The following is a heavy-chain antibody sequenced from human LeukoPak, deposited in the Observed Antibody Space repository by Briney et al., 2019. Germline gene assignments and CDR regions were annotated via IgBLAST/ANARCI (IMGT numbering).Heavy chain of an antibody. V-gene: IGHV3-23*01. CDR2: ISGSGGST. CDR1: GFTFSSYA. J-gene: IGHJ4*02. CDR3: AKVPNSSGWRRSFDY. D-gene: IGHD6-19*01. Sequence: PGGSLRLSCAASGFTFSSYAMSWVRQAPGKGLEWVSAISGSGGSTYYADSVKGRFTISRDNSKNTLYLQMNSLRAEDTAVYYCAKVPNSSGWRRSFDYWGQGTLVTVSS.